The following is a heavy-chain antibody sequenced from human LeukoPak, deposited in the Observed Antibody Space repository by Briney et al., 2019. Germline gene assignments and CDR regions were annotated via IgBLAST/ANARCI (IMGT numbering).Heavy chain of an antibody. Sequence: SETLSLTCTVSGGSISRYYWNWIRQPPGKGLEWIGYIYYSGNTDYNPSLKSRVTISVDTSKNQFSLKLSSVTAADTAVYYCAREATIFGVASFDYWGQGTLVTVSS. J-gene: IGHJ4*02. CDR2: IYYSGNT. CDR3: AREATIFGVASFDY. D-gene: IGHD3-3*01. V-gene: IGHV4-59*12. CDR1: GGSISRYY.